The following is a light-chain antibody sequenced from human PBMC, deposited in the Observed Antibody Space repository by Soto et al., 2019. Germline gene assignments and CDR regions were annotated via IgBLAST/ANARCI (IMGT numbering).Light chain of an antibody. V-gene: IGKV1-39*01. CDR3: QQSFTTPWT. J-gene: IGKJ1*01. Sequence: DIQMTQSPSSLSASVGDRVTITCRASETINNYLNWFQQKPGRAPKLLIYLTSTLESGVPSRFSGSGSGTDLTLTISSLQPEDFATYHCQQSFTTPWTFGQGTKVDVK. CDR1: ETINNY. CDR2: LTS.